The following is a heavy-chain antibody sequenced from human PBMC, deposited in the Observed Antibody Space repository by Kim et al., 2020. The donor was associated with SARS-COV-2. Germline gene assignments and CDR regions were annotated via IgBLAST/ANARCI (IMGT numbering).Heavy chain of an antibody. Sequence: AESVKARLTISRDNYKNTLYLEMNSLRAGDTARYYCAKDRVGSKWNHAFDIWGQGTMVTVSS. D-gene: IGHD1-1*01. CDR3: AKDRVGSKWNHAFDI. V-gene: IGHV3-23*01. J-gene: IGHJ3*02.